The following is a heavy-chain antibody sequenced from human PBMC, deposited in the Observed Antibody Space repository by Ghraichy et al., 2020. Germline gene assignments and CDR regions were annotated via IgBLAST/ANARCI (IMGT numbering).Heavy chain of an antibody. J-gene: IGHJ5*02. V-gene: IGHV4-30-2*01. CDR1: GGSISSGGYS. D-gene: IGHD2-2*01. Sequence: SETLSLTCGVSGGSISSGGYSWNWIRQPPGKGLEWIGYIYHSGSTYYNPSLKSRVTISVDRSKNQFSLKLNSVTAADTAVYYCARGDCSSTSCQSSFRPQWFDPWGQGTLVTVSS. CDR2: IYHSGST. CDR3: ARGDCSSTSCQSSFRPQWFDP.